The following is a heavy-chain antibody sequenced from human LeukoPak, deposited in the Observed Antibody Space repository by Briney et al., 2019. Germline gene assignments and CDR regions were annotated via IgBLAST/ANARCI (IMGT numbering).Heavy chain of an antibody. D-gene: IGHD4-17*01. CDR1: GGSISSGDYY. CDR3: ARSRAGFTVIYFDY. Sequence: SETLSLICTVSGGSISSGDYYWIWIRQHPGKGLEWIGYIHYSGSTHYNPSLKSRVIISVDTSKNQFSLKLRSVAAADTAVYYCARSRAGFTVIYFDYWGQGTLVTVSS. V-gene: IGHV4-31*03. CDR2: IHYSGST. J-gene: IGHJ4*02.